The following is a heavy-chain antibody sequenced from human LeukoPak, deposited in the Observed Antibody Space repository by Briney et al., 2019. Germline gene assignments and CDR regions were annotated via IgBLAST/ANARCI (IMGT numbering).Heavy chain of an antibody. CDR1: GGSISSHY. D-gene: IGHD6-19*01. CDR2: IYYSGST. Sequence: SETLSLTCTVSGGSISSHYWSWIRQPPGKGLEWIGYIYYSGSTNYNPSLKSRVTISVDTSKNQFSLRLSSVTAADTAVYCCARQDSSARGHYFDYWGQGTLVTVSS. CDR3: ARQDSSARGHYFDY. V-gene: IGHV4-59*08. J-gene: IGHJ4*02.